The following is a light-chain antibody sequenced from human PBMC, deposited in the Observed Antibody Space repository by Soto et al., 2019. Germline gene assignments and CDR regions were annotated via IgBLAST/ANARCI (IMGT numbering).Light chain of an antibody. CDR2: EVS. J-gene: IGLJ1*01. CDR3: SSYTSSSTLYV. Sequence: QSALTQPASVSGSPGQSITISWTGTSSDVGGYNYVSWYQQHPGKAPKLMIYEVSNRPSGVSNRFSGSKSGDTASLTISGLHAEDEADFYCSSYTSSSTLYVFGTGTKVTVL. CDR1: SSDVGGYNY. V-gene: IGLV2-14*01.